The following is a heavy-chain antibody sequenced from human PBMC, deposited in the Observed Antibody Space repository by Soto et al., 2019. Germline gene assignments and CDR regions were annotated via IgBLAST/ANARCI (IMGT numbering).Heavy chain of an antibody. CDR1: GGSISSGGYY. Sequence: SETLSLTCTVYGGSISSGGYYWTWIRQHPGKGLEWIGYNYYSGITYYNPSLKSRVTISLDTSKNQFSLKLSSVTAADTAVYYCARGRVDTAMAWYYWGQGTLVTVSS. D-gene: IGHD5-18*01. CDR2: NYYSGIT. V-gene: IGHV4-31*03. CDR3: ARGRVDTAMAWYY. J-gene: IGHJ4*02.